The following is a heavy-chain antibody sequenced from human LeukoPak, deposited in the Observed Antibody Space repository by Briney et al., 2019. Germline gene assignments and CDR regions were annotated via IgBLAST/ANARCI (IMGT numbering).Heavy chain of an antibody. CDR3: ARRSIAGSHGY. V-gene: IGHV4-30-2*01. D-gene: IGHD6-6*01. Sequence: TLSLTCTVSGGSISSGGYYWSWIRQPPGKGLEWIGYIYHSGSTYYNPSLKSRVTISVDRSKNQFSLKLSSVTAADTAVYYCARRSIAGSHGYWGQGTLVTVSS. CDR2: IYHSGST. CDR1: GGSISSGGYY. J-gene: IGHJ4*02.